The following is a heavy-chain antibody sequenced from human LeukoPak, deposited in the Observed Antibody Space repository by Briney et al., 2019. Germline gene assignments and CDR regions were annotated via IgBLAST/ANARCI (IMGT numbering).Heavy chain of an antibody. V-gene: IGHV3-23*01. CDR1: GFTFSSKA. J-gene: IGHJ4*02. CDR2: IRGSGGSI. Sequence: PGGSLRLSCAASGFTFSSKAMSWVRQAPGKGLEWVSSIRGSGGSIYYADSVKGRFTISRDNSKNTLYLQMNSLRVEDTAVYYCAKAEGAAGSGLDYWGQGILVTVSS. D-gene: IGHD6-19*01. CDR3: AKAEGAAGSGLDY.